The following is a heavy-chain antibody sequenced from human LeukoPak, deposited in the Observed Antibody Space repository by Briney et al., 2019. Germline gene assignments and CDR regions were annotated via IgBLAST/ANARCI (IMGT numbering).Heavy chain of an antibody. Sequence: GGSLRLSCVASGFSFSSYGMLWVRQAPGKGLEWVASILYDGSNQYYVDSVKGRFTISRDNAKNSLYLQMNSLRAEDTAVYYCASQPFGRFDPWGQGTRFTVSS. V-gene: IGHV3-33*03. CDR2: ILYDGSNQ. CDR1: GFSFSSYG. CDR3: ASQPFGRFDP. J-gene: IGHJ5*02. D-gene: IGHD3-16*01.